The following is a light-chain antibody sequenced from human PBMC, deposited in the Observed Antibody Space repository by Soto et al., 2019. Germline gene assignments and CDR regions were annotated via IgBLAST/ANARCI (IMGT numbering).Light chain of an antibody. J-gene: IGKJ3*01. CDR2: ATS. V-gene: IGKV1-39*01. Sequence: DIQMTQSPASLSAFVGDRVTITCRASQSISSHLNWYQQKPGEPPKLLIYATSSLQTGVPSRFSGSGSGTDFSITISGLQPEDFATYFCQQTSRTPQFTFGPGTRVEIK. CDR1: QSISSH. CDR3: QQTSRTPQFT.